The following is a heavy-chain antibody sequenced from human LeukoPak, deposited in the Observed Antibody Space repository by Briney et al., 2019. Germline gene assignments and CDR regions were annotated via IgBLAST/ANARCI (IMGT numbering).Heavy chain of an antibody. Sequence: EASVKVSCKASGYTFTGYYMHWVRQAPGQGLEWMGWINPNSGGTNYAQKFQGRVTMTRDTSISTAYMELSRLRSDDTAVYYCAREEPLLHCSGGSCYSYYYYMDVWGKGTTVTISS. V-gene: IGHV1-2*02. CDR2: INPNSGGT. CDR1: GYTFTGYY. D-gene: IGHD2-15*01. CDR3: AREEPLLHCSGGSCYSYYYYMDV. J-gene: IGHJ6*03.